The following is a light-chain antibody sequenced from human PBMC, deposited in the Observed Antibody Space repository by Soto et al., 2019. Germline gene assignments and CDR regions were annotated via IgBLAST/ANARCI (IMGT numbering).Light chain of an antibody. CDR2: DVS. J-gene: IGLJ1*01. V-gene: IGLV2-14*01. Sequence: QSALTQPASVSGSPGQSITMSCTGTSSDVGGYDYVSWYQQHPGKAPKLMIYDVSNRPSGVSNRFSGSKSGNTASLTISGLQAEDEADYYCSSYTNSSPYVFGTGTKV. CDR3: SSYTNSSPYV. CDR1: SSDVGGYDY.